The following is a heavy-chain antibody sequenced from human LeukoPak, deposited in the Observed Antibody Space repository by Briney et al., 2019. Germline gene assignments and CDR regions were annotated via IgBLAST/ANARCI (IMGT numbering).Heavy chain of an antibody. CDR1: GFALSTYW. CDR2: INGGGSDK. J-gene: IGHJ4*02. D-gene: IGHD3-10*01. CDR3: ARPFGSGTYYQFDL. Sequence: GGSLRLSRAASGFALSTYWMSWVRQAPGKGLEWVGNINGGGSDKYYLDSLKGRFTVSRDNAKNSLYLQVNSLRADDTAVYYCARPFGSGTYYQFDLWGQGTLVTVSS. V-gene: IGHV3-7*04.